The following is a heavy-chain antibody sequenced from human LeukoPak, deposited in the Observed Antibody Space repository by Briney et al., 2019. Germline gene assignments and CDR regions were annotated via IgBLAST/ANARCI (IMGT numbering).Heavy chain of an antibody. J-gene: IGHJ4*02. Sequence: SETLSLTCAVYGGSFSGYYWSWIRQPPGKGLEWIGEINHSGSTNYNPSLKSRVTISVDTSKNQFSLKLSSVTAADTAVYYCARGAYCSSTSCHGFFDYWGREPWSPSPQ. V-gene: IGHV4-34*01. CDR1: GGSFSGYY. D-gene: IGHD2-2*01. CDR3: ARGAYCSSTSCHGFFDY. CDR2: INHSGST.